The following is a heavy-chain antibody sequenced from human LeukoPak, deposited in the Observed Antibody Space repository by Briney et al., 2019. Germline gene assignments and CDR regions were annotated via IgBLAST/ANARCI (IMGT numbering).Heavy chain of an antibody. J-gene: IGHJ4*02. D-gene: IGHD4-17*01. Sequence: PGGSLRLSCAASGFTFSSYWMHWVRQAPGKGLVWVSRINSDGSSTSYADSAKGRFTISRDNAKNTLYLQMNSLRAEDTAVYYCARFVAWDYGDYGDYWGQGTLVTVSS. CDR1: GFTFSSYW. CDR2: INSDGSST. V-gene: IGHV3-74*01. CDR3: ARFVAWDYGDYGDY.